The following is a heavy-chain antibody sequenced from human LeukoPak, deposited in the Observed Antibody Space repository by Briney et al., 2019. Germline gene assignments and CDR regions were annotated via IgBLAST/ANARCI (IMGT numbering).Heavy chain of an antibody. Sequence: GESLKTSCKGSGFNFNSYWIRWVRQVPGKGLEWMGRIDPSDSYTTYGPSSQGHVIISADKSISTAYLQWSSLKASDTAMYYCARQNCGGVCYLDYWGQGTLVTVSS. CDR1: GFNFNSYW. V-gene: IGHV5-10-1*01. CDR3: ARQNCGGVCYLDY. CDR2: IDPSDSYT. J-gene: IGHJ4*02. D-gene: IGHD2-21*02.